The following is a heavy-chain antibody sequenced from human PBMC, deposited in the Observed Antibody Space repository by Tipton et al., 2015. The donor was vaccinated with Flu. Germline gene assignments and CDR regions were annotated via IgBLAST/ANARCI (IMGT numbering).Heavy chain of an antibody. J-gene: IGHJ5*02. Sequence: SLRLSCAASGFTVSSNYISWVRQAPGKGLEWVSVLYSGGSTYYADSVKGRFTISRDNSKNTLYLQMNSLRAEGTAVYYCARVGYSSGWYRAWGQGTLVTVSS. V-gene: IGHV3-66*01. CDR2: LYSGGST. CDR3: ARVGYSSGWYRA. CDR1: GFTVSSNY. D-gene: IGHD6-19*01.